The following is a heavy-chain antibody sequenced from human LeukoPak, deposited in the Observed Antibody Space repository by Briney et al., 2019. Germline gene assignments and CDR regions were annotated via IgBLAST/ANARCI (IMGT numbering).Heavy chain of an antibody. Sequence: ASVKVSCKASGYTFTGYYMHWVRQAPGQGLEWMGWISAYNGNTNYAQKLQGRVTMTTDTSISTAYMELSRLRSDDTAVYYCARERFGYQLLVDWFDPWGQGTLVTVSS. D-gene: IGHD2-2*01. J-gene: IGHJ5*02. V-gene: IGHV1-2*02. CDR1: GYTFTGYY. CDR3: ARERFGYQLLVDWFDP. CDR2: ISAYNGNT.